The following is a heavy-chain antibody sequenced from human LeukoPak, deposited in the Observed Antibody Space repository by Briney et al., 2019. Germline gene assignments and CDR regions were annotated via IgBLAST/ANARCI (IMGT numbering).Heavy chain of an antibody. J-gene: IGHJ4*02. CDR1: GFTFSSYA. CDR2: ISGSGDMT. D-gene: IGHD3-22*01. Sequence: LSGGSLRLSCAASGFTFSSYAMSWVRQAPGKGLEWVSGISGSGDMTYYADSVKGRFTISRDNSMNTLYLQMNSLRGEDTAIYYCAKSGRSGYYTPFDYWGQGAVVTVSS. CDR3: AKSGRSGYYTPFDY. V-gene: IGHV3-23*01.